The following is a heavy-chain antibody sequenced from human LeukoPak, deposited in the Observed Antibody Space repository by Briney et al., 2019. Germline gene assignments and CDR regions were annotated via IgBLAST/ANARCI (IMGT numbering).Heavy chain of an antibody. CDR2: ISSSSSYI. CDR1: GFTFSSYS. CDR3: ASWFSSGWSDAFDI. J-gene: IGHJ3*02. Sequence: NSGGSLRLSCAASGFTFSSYSMNWVRQAPGKGLEWVSSISSSSSYICYADSVKGRFTISRDNAKHSLYLQMNSLSAEDTAVYYCASWFSSGWSDAFDIWGQGTVVTVSS. D-gene: IGHD6-19*01. V-gene: IGHV3-21*01.